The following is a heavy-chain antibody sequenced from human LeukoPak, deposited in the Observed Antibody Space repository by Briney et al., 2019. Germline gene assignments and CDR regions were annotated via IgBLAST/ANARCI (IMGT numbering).Heavy chain of an antibody. Sequence: PGGSLRLSCAASGFTVSSNYMSWVRQAPGKGLEWVSVFYRGGDTYYADSVKGRFTISRDIAKNTVDLQMNSLRAEDTAVYYCAKESGSYYAPDYWGQGTLVTVSS. CDR3: AKESGSYYAPDY. CDR2: FYRGGDT. J-gene: IGHJ4*02. CDR1: GFTVSSNY. D-gene: IGHD1-26*01. V-gene: IGHV3-66*01.